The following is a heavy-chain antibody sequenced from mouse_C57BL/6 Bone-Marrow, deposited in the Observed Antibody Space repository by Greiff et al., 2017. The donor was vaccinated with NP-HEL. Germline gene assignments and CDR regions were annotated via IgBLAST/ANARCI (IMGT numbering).Heavy chain of an antibody. CDR1: GYTFTSYW. D-gene: IGHD2-3*01. J-gene: IGHJ4*01. CDR2: IYPSDSET. CDR3: SRIGYLYYAMDY. V-gene: IGHV1-61*01. Sequence: VQLQQPGAELVRPGSSVKLSCKASGYTFTSYWMDWVKQRPGQGLEWIGNIYPSDSETHYNQKFKDKATLTVDKSSSTAYMQLSSLTSEDSAVYYRSRIGYLYYAMDYWGQRTSGNGSS.